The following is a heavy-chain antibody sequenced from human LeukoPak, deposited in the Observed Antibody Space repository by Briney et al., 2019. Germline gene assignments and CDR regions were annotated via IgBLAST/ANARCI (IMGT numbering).Heavy chain of an antibody. J-gene: IGHJ4*02. Sequence: ASETLSLTCAVYGGSFSGYYWSWIRQPPGKGLEWIGEINHSGSTNYNPSLKSRVTISVDTSKNQFSLKLSSVTAADTAVYYCARVPVPATKTRRPFDYWGQGTLVTVSS. D-gene: IGHD2-2*01. CDR3: ARVPVPATKTRRPFDY. CDR1: GGSFSGYY. V-gene: IGHV4-34*01. CDR2: INHSGST.